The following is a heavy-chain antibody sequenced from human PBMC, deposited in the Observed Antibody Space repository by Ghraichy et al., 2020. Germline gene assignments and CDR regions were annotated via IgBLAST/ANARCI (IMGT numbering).Heavy chain of an antibody. J-gene: IGHJ4*02. Sequence: GGSLRLSCAASGFTFSDYGMHWVRQAPGKGLEWAAVIWYDGSNKYYADSVKGRFTVSRDNSKNTLYLQMNSLNAEDTAVYYCARDRRSPTMLRGVLTPIPYFDYWGQGTLVTVSS. CDR2: IWYDGSNK. V-gene: IGHV3-33*01. D-gene: IGHD3-10*01. CDR1: GFTFSDYG. CDR3: ARDRRSPTMLRGVLTPIPYFDY.